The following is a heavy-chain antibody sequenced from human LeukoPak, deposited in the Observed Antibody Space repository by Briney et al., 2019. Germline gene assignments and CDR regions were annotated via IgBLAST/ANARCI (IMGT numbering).Heavy chain of an antibody. V-gene: IGHV3-23*01. CDR2: ISGSGGST. CDR1: GVTFSSDA. Sequence: GGSLRLSCAASGVTFSSDAMSWVRQAPGGGLEWVSAISGSGGSTYYADSVKGRFTISRDNYKNTLYLQMNSMRAEDTAVYYCAKDYYGSGSYYKFFDYWGQGTLVTVSS. CDR3: AKDYYGSGSYYKFFDY. J-gene: IGHJ4*02. D-gene: IGHD3-10*01.